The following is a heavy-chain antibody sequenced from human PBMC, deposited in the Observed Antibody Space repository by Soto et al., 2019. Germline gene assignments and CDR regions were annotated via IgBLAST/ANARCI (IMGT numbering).Heavy chain of an antibody. D-gene: IGHD1-26*01. J-gene: IGHJ4*02. Sequence: SETLSLTCTVSGGSISSYSWSWIRQPPGKGLEWIGYIYYSGSTNYNPSLKSRVAISIDTSKNQFSLKLSSVTAADTAVYYCARGSGSYYAYWGQGTLVTVSS. CDR2: IYYSGST. V-gene: IGHV4-59*01. CDR1: GGSISSYS. CDR3: ARGSGSYYAY.